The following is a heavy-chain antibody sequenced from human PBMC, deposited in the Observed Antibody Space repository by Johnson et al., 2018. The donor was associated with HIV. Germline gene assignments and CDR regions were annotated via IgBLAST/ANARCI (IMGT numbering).Heavy chain of an antibody. D-gene: IGHD6-13*01. J-gene: IGHJ3*02. Sequence: QVQLVESGGGLVQPGGSLRLSCAASGFTFSTYVMTWVRQAPGKGLEWVAVIRYDGGNKYYADSVKGRFPISRDNSKNTLYLQMNSLRAEDTAVYYCAKDPIAAAGHDAFDIWGQGTMVTVSS. CDR3: AKDPIAAAGHDAFDI. CDR2: IRYDGGNK. V-gene: IGHV3-30*02. CDR1: GFTFSTYV.